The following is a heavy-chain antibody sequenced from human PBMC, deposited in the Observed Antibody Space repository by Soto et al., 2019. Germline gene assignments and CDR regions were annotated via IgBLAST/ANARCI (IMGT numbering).Heavy chain of an antibody. CDR3: AKYAGLSPGVRFNFDH. V-gene: IGHV3-23*01. CDR2: ISGSGGTT. Sequence: GGSLRLSCAASGFTFSTYSIAWVRQTSGRGLEWVSTISGSGGTTYYADSVKGRFTVSRANSRNTLYLQMNSLRAEDTAIYYCAKYAGLSPGVRFNFDHWGQGVLVTLSS. J-gene: IGHJ4*02. D-gene: IGHD7-27*01. CDR1: GFTFSTYS.